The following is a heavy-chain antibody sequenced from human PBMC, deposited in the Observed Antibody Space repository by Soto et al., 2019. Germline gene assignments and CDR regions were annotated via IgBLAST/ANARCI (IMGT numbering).Heavy chain of an antibody. CDR1: GGTFSSYT. Sequence: QVQLVQSGAEVKKPGSSVKVSCKASGGTFSSYTISWVRQAPGQGLEWMGRIIPILGIANYAQKFQGRVTITADKSTSTAYMELSSLRSEDTAVYYCARGVRIQPYYYYYMDVWGKGTTVTVSS. D-gene: IGHD5-18*01. V-gene: IGHV1-69*02. CDR3: ARGVRIQPYYYYYMDV. J-gene: IGHJ6*03. CDR2: IIPILGIA.